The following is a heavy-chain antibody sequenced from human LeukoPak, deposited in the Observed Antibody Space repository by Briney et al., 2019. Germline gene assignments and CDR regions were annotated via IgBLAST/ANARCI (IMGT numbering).Heavy chain of an antibody. V-gene: IGHV4-34*01. Sequence: SETLSLTCAVYGGSFSGYYWSWIRQPLGKGLEWIGEINHSGSTNYNPSLKSRVTISVDTSKNQFSLKLSSVTAADTAVYYCARGKSFFDPWGQGTLVTVSS. CDR2: INHSGST. CDR3: ARGKSFFDP. J-gene: IGHJ5*02. CDR1: GGSFSGYY.